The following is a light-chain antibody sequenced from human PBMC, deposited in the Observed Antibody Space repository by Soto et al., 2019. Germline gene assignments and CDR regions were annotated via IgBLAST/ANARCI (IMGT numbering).Light chain of an antibody. Sequence: EIVMTQSPGTLSVSPGERATLSCRASQSVDSNLAWYQQKPGQAPRLLIYGASTRATGIPARFSGSGSGTEFTLTISSLQSEDFAVYYCQQYNNWPPWTFGQGTKVEI. J-gene: IGKJ1*01. CDR3: QQYNNWPPWT. CDR2: GAS. V-gene: IGKV3-15*01. CDR1: QSVDSN.